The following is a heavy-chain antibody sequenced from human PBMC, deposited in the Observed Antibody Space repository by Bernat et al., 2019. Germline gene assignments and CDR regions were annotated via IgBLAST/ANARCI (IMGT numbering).Heavy chain of an antibody. CDR3: ARHCSSTSCYLYKWFDP. CDR2: LYYSGST. CDR1: GGSISSSTYY. J-gene: IGHJ5*02. D-gene: IGHD2-2*01. Sequence: QLQLQESGPGLVKPSETLSLTCTVSGGSISSSTYYWGWIRQPPGKGLGWIGSLYYSGSTYYNPSLNSRVTIAVETSKNQFYLMLSSVSAADTAVYYCARHCSSTSCYLYKWFDPWGQGTLVTVSS. V-gene: IGHV4-39*01.